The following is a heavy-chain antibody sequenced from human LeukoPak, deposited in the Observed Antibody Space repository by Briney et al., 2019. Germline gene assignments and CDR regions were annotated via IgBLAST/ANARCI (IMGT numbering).Heavy chain of an antibody. J-gene: IGHJ4*02. Sequence: SETLSLTCTVSGGSISNYYWSWIRQPPGKGLEWIGYINHSGNSKYNPPLESRITIAVDTSKNQFSLKLNSVTAADTAVYYCARYLSGKTLDYWGQGMLVTVSS. CDR2: INHSGNS. D-gene: IGHD1-1*01. V-gene: IGHV4-59*01. CDR1: GGSISNYY. CDR3: ARYLSGKTLDY.